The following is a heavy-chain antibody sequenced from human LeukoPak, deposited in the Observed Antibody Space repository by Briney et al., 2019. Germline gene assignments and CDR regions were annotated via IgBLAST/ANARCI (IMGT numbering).Heavy chain of an antibody. CDR2: ISYDGSNK. CDR1: GFTFSSYA. Sequence: PGRSLRLSCGASGFTFSSYAMHWVRQAPGKGLEWVAVISYDGSNKYYADSVKGRFTISRDNSKNTLYLQMNSLRAEDTAVYYCARDQEQWLVRSLGFFDPWGQGTLVTVSS. D-gene: IGHD6-19*01. CDR3: ARDQEQWLVRSLGFFDP. J-gene: IGHJ5*02. V-gene: IGHV3-30*04.